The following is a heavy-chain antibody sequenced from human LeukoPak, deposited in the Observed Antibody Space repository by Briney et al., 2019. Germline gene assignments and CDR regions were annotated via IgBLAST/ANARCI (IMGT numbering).Heavy chain of an antibody. CDR2: IYYSGNT. CDR3: ATYYCGGDCYSGYFDY. V-gene: IGHV4-39*01. J-gene: IGHJ4*02. D-gene: IGHD2-21*02. CDR1: GGSMRRDTEY. Sequence: PSETLSLTCSVSGGSMRRDTEYWGWIRQPPGRGLEWSGNIYYSGNTYYNPSLKSRVTISVDTSKKQFSLKLTSVTATDTAVYYCATYYCGGDCYSGYFDYWGQGTLVTVSS.